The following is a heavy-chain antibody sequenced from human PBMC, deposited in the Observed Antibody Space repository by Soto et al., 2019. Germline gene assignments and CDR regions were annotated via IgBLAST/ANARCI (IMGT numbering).Heavy chain of an antibody. CDR2: IKSKTDGGTT. V-gene: IGHV3-15*01. CDR1: GFTFSNAW. Sequence: EVQLVESGGGLVKPGGSLRLSCAASGFTFSNAWMSWVRQAPGKGLEWVGRIKSKTDGGTTDYAAPVKGRFTISRDDSNNTLYLQMNSLKNEDTAVYYCTTDSDILTGYYKGTDYWGQGTLVTVSS. J-gene: IGHJ4*02. CDR3: TTDSDILTGYYKGTDY. D-gene: IGHD3-9*01.